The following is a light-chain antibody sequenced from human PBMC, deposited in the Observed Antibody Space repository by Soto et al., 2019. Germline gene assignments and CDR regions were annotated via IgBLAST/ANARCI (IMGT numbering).Light chain of an antibody. J-gene: IGLJ1*01. V-gene: IGLV2-14*03. Sequence: QSALTRPASVSGSPGQSITISCTGTSSDVGGYKYVSWYQQHPGKAPKLMMYDVNNRPSGASNRFSGSKSGNTASLTISGLQAEDEADYYCSSYSRSSTLYVFGTGTKLTVL. CDR2: DVN. CDR3: SSYSRSSTLYV. CDR1: SSDVGGYKY.